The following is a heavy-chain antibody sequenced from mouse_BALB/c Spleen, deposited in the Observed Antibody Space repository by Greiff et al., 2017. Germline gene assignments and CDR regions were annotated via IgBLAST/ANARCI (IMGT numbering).Heavy chain of an antibody. CDR2: IDPENGNT. CDR3: AKWGRYYGYPRWYFDV. D-gene: IGHD1-2*01. V-gene: IGHV14-1*02. CDR1: GFNIKDYY. Sequence: VQLQQSGAELVRPGASVKLSCKASGFNIKDYYMHWVKQRPEQGLEWIGWIDPENGNTIYDPKFQGKASITADTSSNTAYLQLSSLTSEDTAVYYCAKWGRYYGYPRWYFDVWGAGTTVTVSS. J-gene: IGHJ1*01.